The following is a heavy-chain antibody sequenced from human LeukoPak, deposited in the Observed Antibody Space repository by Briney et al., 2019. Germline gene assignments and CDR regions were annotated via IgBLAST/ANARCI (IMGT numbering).Heavy chain of an antibody. CDR3: ARLSSSWYV. CDR1: GGSFSGYY. V-gene: IGHV4-34*01. Sequence: SETLSLTCAVYGGSFSGYYWSWIRQPPGKGLEWIGEINHSGSTNYNPSLKSRVTISVDTSKNQFSPKLSSVTAADTAVYYCARLSSSWYVWGQGTLITVSS. J-gene: IGHJ4*02. CDR2: INHSGST. D-gene: IGHD6-13*01.